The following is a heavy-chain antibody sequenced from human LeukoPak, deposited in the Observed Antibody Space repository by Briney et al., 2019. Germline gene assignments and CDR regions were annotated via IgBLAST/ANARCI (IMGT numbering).Heavy chain of an antibody. CDR1: GGSFSGYY. CDR3: ASFAATFDY. Sequence: SETLSLTCAVYGGSFSGYYWSWIRQPPGKGLEWIGEINHSGSTNYNPSLKSRVTISVDTSKNQFSLKLSSVTAADTAVYYCASFAATFDYWGQGTLATVSS. D-gene: IGHD2-15*01. J-gene: IGHJ4*02. CDR2: INHSGST. V-gene: IGHV4-34*01.